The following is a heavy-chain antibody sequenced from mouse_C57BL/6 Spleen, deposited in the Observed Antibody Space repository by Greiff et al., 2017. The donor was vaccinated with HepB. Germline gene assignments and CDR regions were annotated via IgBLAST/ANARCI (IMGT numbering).Heavy chain of an antibody. CDR3: ARRYYGSRDYAMDY. V-gene: IGHV1-82*01. D-gene: IGHD1-1*01. CDR2: IYPGDGDT. CDR1: GYAFSSPW. Sequence: VQLQESGPELVKPGASVKISCKASGYAFSSPWVNWVKQRPGKGLEWIGRIYPGDGDTNYNGKFKGKATLTADKSSSTAYMQLSSLTSEDSAVYFCARRYYGSRDYAMDYWGQGTSVTVSS. J-gene: IGHJ4*01.